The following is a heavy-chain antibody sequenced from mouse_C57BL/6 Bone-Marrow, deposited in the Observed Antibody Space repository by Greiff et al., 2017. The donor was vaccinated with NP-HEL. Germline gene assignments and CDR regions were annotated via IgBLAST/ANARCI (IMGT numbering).Heavy chain of an antibody. Sequence: QVQLQQPGAELVKPGASVKLSCKASGYTFTSYWMHWVKQRPGQGLEWIGMIHPNSGSTNYNEKFKSKATLTVDKSSSTAYMQLSSLTSEDSAVYYCGRSNYYDYDGGYFDVWGTGTTVTVSS. CDR1: GYTFTSYW. V-gene: IGHV1-64*01. D-gene: IGHD2-4*01. J-gene: IGHJ1*03. CDR2: IHPNSGST. CDR3: GRSNYYDYDGGYFDV.